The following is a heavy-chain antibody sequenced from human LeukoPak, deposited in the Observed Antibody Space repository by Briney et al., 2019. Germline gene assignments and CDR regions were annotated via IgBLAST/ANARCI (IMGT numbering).Heavy chain of an antibody. CDR2: ISGSGGST. CDR1: GFTFSSYA. V-gene: IGHV3-23*01. CDR3: ARVDYYDTSGRNHPDY. D-gene: IGHD3-22*01. J-gene: IGHJ4*02. Sequence: GGSLRLSCAASGFTFSSYAMSWVRQAPGKGLEWVSAISGSGGSTYYADSVKGRFTISRDNAKNSLYLQMNSLRVEDTAVYYCARVDYYDTSGRNHPDYWGQGTLVTVSS.